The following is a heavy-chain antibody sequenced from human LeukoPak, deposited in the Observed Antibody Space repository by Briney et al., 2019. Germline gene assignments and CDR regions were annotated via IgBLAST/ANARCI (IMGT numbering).Heavy chain of an antibody. V-gene: IGHV3-23*01. CDR1: GFTFSSYA. CDR3: AKSEQWLIVAFDY. D-gene: IGHD6-19*01. Sequence: PGGSLRLSCAASGFTFSSYAMSWVRQAPGKGLEWVSAISGSGGSTYYADSVKGRFTISRDNCKNTLYLQMNSLRAENTAVYYCAKSEQWLIVAFDYWGQGTLVTVSS. CDR2: ISGSGGST. J-gene: IGHJ4*02.